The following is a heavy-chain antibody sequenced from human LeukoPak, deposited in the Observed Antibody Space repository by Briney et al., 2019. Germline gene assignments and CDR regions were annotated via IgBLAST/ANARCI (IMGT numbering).Heavy chain of an antibody. V-gene: IGHV1-18*01. CDR3: ATGLGIYRSGLYCDK. CDR2: ISAYNGNT. D-gene: IGHD6-19*01. Sequence: GASVKVSCKASGYTFTNYGFGWVRQAPGQGLEWMGWISAYNGNTNYAQKFQGRVTLTTDTSTNKAYMELRSLRSDDTAVYYCATGLGIYRSGLYCDKWGQGNLVTVSS. CDR1: GYTFTNYG. J-gene: IGHJ4*02.